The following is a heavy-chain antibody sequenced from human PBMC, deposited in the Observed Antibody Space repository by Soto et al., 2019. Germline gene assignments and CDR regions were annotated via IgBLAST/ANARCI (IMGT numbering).Heavy chain of an antibody. CDR2: INAGNGNT. Sequence: QVQLVQSGAEEKKPGASVKVSCKASGYTFTSYAMHWVRQAPGQRLEWMGWINAGNGNTKYSQKFQGRVTNTRDTSASTAYMELSSLRSEDTAVYYSARHLGYALPHYWGQVTLVTVSS. V-gene: IGHV1-3*05. CDR1: GYTFTSYA. J-gene: IGHJ4*02. CDR3: ARHLGYALPHY. D-gene: IGHD2-15*01.